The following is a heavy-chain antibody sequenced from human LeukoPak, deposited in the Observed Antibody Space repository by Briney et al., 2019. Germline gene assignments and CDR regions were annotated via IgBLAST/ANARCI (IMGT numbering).Heavy chain of an antibody. Sequence: PGRSLRLSCATSGFIFSTYGMYWVRQAPGKGLEWVAFIRHDGSIKNYADSVKGRSTIPRDNSKNTLYLQMNSLRAEDTAVYYCAKDSLADIDYWGQGTLVTVSS. CDR2: IRHDGSIK. D-gene: IGHD3-16*01. V-gene: IGHV3-30*02. CDR3: AKDSLADIDY. CDR1: GFIFSTYG. J-gene: IGHJ4*02.